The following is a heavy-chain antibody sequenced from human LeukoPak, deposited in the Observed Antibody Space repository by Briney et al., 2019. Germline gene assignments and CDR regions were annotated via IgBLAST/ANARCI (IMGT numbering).Heavy chain of an antibody. Sequence: ASVKVSCRASRYTFSAYYMHWVRQAPGQGLEWMGWINPNSGDTNYAPKFQGRVTMTRDTSISTAYMELSRLRSDDTAVYFCARELAAAGPLGYFYYYMDVWGPGTTVTVSS. CDR2: INPNSGDT. CDR3: ARELAAAGPLGYFYYYMDV. V-gene: IGHV1-2*02. D-gene: IGHD6-13*01. CDR1: RYTFSAYY. J-gene: IGHJ6*03.